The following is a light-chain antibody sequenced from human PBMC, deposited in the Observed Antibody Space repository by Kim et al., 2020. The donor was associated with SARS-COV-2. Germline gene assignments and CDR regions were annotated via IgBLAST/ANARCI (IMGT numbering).Light chain of an antibody. CDR3: QQGGNWPLT. V-gene: IGKV3-11*01. CDR2: DAS. J-gene: IGKJ4*01. CDR1: QSVSNS. Sequence: LSPGERATPACRASQSVSNSLAWYQHKPGQGPRLLIYDASNRATGIPARFSGSGSGTDFTLTISSLEPEDFAVYYCQQGGNWPLTFGGGTKVDIK.